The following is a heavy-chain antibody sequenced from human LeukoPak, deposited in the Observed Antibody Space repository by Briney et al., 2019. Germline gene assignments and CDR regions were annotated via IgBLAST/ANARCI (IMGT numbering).Heavy chain of an antibody. CDR1: GFTFSSYA. CDR3: RLDTAMVSSEDY. Sequence: AGGSLRLSCAASGFTFSSYAMSWVRQAPGKGLEWVSAISGSGGSTYYADSVKGRFTISRDNSKNTLYLQMNSLRAGDTAVYYCRLDTAMVSSEDYWGQGTLVTVSS. V-gene: IGHV3-23*01. D-gene: IGHD5-18*01. J-gene: IGHJ4*02. CDR2: ISGSGGST.